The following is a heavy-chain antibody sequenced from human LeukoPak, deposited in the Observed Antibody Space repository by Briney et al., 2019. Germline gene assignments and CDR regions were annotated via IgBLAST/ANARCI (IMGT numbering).Heavy chain of an antibody. J-gene: IGHJ4*02. CDR1: GGTFSSYA. Sequence: GASVKVSCKASGGTFSSYAISWVRQAPGQGLEWMGRIIPILGIANYAQKFQGRVTITADKSTSTAYMELSSLRSEDTAVCYCAGMVRGVIPTYWGQGTLVTVSS. V-gene: IGHV1-69*04. D-gene: IGHD3-10*01. CDR2: IIPILGIA. CDR3: AGMVRGVIPTY.